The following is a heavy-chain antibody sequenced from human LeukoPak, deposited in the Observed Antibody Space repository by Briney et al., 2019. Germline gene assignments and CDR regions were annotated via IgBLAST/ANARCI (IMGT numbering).Heavy chain of an antibody. J-gene: IGHJ6*03. Sequence: PGGSLRLSCAASGFTFSSYSMNWVRQAPGKGLEWVSYISSSSSTIYYADSVKGRFTISRDNAKNSLYLQMNSLRAEDTAVYYCARGPRGPPTIFGVVDYYYYYYMDVWGKGTTVAVSS. D-gene: IGHD3-3*01. CDR2: ISSSSSTI. CDR1: GFTFSSYS. CDR3: ARGPRGPPTIFGVVDYYYYYYMDV. V-gene: IGHV3-48*01.